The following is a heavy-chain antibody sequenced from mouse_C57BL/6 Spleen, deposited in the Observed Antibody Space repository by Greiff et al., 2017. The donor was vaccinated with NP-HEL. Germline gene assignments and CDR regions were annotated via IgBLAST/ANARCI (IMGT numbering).Heavy chain of an antibody. V-gene: IGHV1-81*01. J-gene: IGHJ2*01. Sequence: VQLQQSGAELARPGASVKLSCKASGYTFTSYGISWVKQRTGQGLEWIGEIYPRSGNTYYNEKFKGKATLTADKSSSKAYMELRSLTSEDSAVYFCARLATTDYFDYWGQGTTLTVSS. CDR2: IYPRSGNT. CDR1: GYTFTSYG. CDR3: ARLATTDYFDY. D-gene: IGHD1-1*01.